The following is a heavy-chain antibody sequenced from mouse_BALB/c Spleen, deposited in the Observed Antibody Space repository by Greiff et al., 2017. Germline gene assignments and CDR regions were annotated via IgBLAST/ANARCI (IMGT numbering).Heavy chain of an antibody. V-gene: IGHV1-7*01. J-gene: IGHJ4*01. CDR3: ARGDGYYDYAMDY. CDR2: INPSTGYT. D-gene: IGHD2-3*01. Sequence: VQLVESGAELAKPGASVKMSCKASGYTFTSYWMHWVKQRPGQGLEWIGYINPSTGYTEYNQKFKDKATLTADKSSSTAYMQLSSLTSEDSAVYYCARGDGYYDYAMDYWGQGTSVTVSS. CDR1: GYTFTSYW.